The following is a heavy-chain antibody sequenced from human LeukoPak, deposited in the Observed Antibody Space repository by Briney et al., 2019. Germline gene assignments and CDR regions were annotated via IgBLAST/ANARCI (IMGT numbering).Heavy chain of an antibody. Sequence: GGSLRLSCAASGFTFSSYGMSWVRQAPGKGLEWVSAISGSGGSTYYADSVKGRFTISRDNSKNTLYLQMNSLRAEDTAVFYCAKDRDDYVWGSYLGAFDIWGQGTMVTVSS. V-gene: IGHV3-23*01. CDR1: GFTFSSYG. CDR2: ISGSGGST. D-gene: IGHD3-16*01. J-gene: IGHJ3*02. CDR3: AKDRDDYVWGSYLGAFDI.